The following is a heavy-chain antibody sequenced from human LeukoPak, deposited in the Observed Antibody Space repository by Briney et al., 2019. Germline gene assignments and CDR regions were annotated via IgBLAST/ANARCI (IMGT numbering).Heavy chain of an antibody. V-gene: IGHV3-23*01. CDR3: AKGPYAGSIAALLTFDY. CDR2: ISGSGGST. Sequence: GGSLRLSCAASGFTFSSYAMSWVRQAPGKGLEWVSAISGSGGSTYYADSVKGRFTISRDNSKNTLYLQMNSLRAEDTAVYYCAKGPYAGSIAALLTFDYWGQGTLVTVSS. D-gene: IGHD6-6*01. J-gene: IGHJ4*02. CDR1: GFTFSSYA.